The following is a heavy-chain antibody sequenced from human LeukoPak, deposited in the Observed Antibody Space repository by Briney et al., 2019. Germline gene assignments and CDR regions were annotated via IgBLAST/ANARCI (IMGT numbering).Heavy chain of an antibody. CDR3: SREPYSDYYYYYGMDV. D-gene: IGHD4-11*01. CDR2: ISYDGSNK. Sequence: GGSLRLSCAASGFTFSSYAMHWVRQAPGKGLEWVAVISYDGSNKYYADSVKGRFTISRDNSKNTLYLQMNSLRAEDTAVYYCSREPYSDYYYYYGMDVWGQGTTVTVSS. V-gene: IGHV3-30-3*01. J-gene: IGHJ6*02. CDR1: GFTFSSYA.